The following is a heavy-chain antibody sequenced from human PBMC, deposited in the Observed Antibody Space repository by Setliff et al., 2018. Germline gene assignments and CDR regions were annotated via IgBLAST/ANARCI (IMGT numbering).Heavy chain of an antibody. V-gene: IGHV3-7*01. Sequence: GGSLRLSCAASGFTFNNYWMNWVRQAPGKGLEWVANIKQDGSEKYYVDSVKGRFTISRDNAKNTLYLQMNSLRAEDTAVYFCARVSQVAGQRSGWSYFFYYMDVWGEGTSVTVSS. CDR3: ARVSQVAGQRSGWSYFFYYMDV. CDR1: GFTFNNYW. CDR2: IKQDGSEK. D-gene: IGHD6-19*01. J-gene: IGHJ6*03.